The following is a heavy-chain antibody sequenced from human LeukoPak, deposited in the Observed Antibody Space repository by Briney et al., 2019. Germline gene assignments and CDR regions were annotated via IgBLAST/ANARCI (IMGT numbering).Heavy chain of an antibody. J-gene: IGHJ4*02. Sequence: PGRSLRLSCAASGFTFSSYAMHWVRQAPGKGLEWVSVISYDGSNKYYADSVKGRFTISRDNSKNTLYLQMNSLRAEDTAVYYCAGGALGGYYGYYFDYWGQGTLVTVSS. CDR3: AGGALGGYYGYYFDY. CDR1: GFTFSSYA. D-gene: IGHD3-3*01. CDR2: ISYDGSNK. V-gene: IGHV3-30-3*01.